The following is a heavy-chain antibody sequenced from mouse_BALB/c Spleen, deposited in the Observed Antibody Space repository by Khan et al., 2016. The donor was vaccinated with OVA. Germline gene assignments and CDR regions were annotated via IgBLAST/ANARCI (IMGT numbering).Heavy chain of an antibody. J-gene: IGHJ3*01. CDR2: INPSNGYT. CDR1: GYTFTSYT. V-gene: IGHV1-4*01. CDR3: VRDGAYHMNDGCFAY. Sequence: QVQLQQSGAELARPGASVKMSCKASGYTFTSYTIHWIKKRPGQGLEWIGYINPSNGYTNYNQKFKDKATLTTDKSSTTAYLQLSSLTSDDSAVYNCVRDGAYHMNDGCFAYWGQGTLVTVSA. D-gene: IGHD2-14*01.